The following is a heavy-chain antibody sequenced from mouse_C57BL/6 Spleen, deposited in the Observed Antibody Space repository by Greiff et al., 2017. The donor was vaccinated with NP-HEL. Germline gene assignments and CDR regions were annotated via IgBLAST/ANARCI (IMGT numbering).Heavy chain of an antibody. Sequence: EVQVVESGGGLVKPGGSLKLSCAASGFTFSSYAMSWVRQTPEKRLEWVATISDGGSYTYYPDNVKGRFTISRDNAKNNLYLQMSHLKSEDPAMYYCAREDGNYWGYFDVWGTGTTVTVSS. CDR2: ISDGGSYT. V-gene: IGHV5-4*01. J-gene: IGHJ1*03. D-gene: IGHD2-1*01. CDR3: AREDGNYWGYFDV. CDR1: GFTFSSYA.